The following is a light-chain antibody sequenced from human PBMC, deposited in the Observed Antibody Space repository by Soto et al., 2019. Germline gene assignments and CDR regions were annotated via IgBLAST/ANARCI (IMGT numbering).Light chain of an antibody. Sequence: DIQMTQSPSTLSAFVGDRVTITCRASQGISNCLAWYQQKPGRVPKLLIYAASTWQSGVPSRFSGIGSGTDFTLIISSLQADDFAAYYCQQYNTYRTFGEGTKVDI. CDR2: AAS. J-gene: IGKJ4*01. CDR3: QQYNTYRT. CDR1: QGISNC. V-gene: IGKV1-27*01.